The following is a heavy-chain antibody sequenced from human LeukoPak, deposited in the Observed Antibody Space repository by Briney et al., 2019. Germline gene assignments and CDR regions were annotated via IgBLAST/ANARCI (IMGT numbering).Heavy chain of an antibody. V-gene: IGHV4-39*07. CDR1: DDSISNNRYF. J-gene: IGHJ5*02. CDR2: INYSGRT. Sequence: SETLSLTCTISDDSISNNRYFWAWIRQPPGKGLEWIGSINYSGRTYYNPSLKSRLTMSVDTAKRQFSLKLISVTAADTALYYCARDIDDVGAPLDLWGQGTLVTVSS. D-gene: IGHD1-26*01. CDR3: ARDIDDVGAPLDL.